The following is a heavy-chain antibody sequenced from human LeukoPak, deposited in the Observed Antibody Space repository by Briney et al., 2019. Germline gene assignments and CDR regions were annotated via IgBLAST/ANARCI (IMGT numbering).Heavy chain of an antibody. CDR3: ARGTYYYDSSGYYYYTYFDY. D-gene: IGHD3-22*01. J-gene: IGHJ4*02. CDR1: GYTFTSYD. V-gene: IGHV1-8*01. CDR2: MNPNSGNT. Sequence: VASVKVSCKASGYTFTSYDINWVRQATGQGLEWMGWMNPNSGNTGYAQKFQGRVTMTRNTSISTAYMELSSLRSEDTAVYYCARGTYYYDSSGYYYYTYFDYWGQGTLVTVSS.